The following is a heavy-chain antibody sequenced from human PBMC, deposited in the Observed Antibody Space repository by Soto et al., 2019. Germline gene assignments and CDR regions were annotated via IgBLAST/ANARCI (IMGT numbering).Heavy chain of an antibody. CDR3: ARSPSDFDGNWFDP. Sequence: SETLSLTCTVSGGSISSHYWSWIRQPPGKGLEWIGYLYYTGSTYYNPSLTSRVTISVDTSKNHFSLKLTSVTAADTAVYYCARSPSDFDGNWFDPWGQGTLVTVSS. D-gene: IGHD2-21*02. J-gene: IGHJ5*02. CDR1: GGSISSHY. V-gene: IGHV4-59*11. CDR2: LYYTGST.